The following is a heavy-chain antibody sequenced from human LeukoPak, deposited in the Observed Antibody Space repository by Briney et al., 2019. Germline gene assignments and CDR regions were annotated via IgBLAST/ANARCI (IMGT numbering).Heavy chain of an antibody. CDR3: AQLPRS. D-gene: IGHD1-7*01. Sequence: GGSLRLSCAVSGFIVSSHYMTWVRQVPGKGLEWVSVIYRDGSTYYADSVQGRFTISRDNLKNTLYLQMDSLRIEDTAVYYCAQLPRSWGQGTLVTVSS. V-gene: IGHV3-66*02. J-gene: IGHJ5*02. CDR2: IYRDGST. CDR1: GFIVSSHY.